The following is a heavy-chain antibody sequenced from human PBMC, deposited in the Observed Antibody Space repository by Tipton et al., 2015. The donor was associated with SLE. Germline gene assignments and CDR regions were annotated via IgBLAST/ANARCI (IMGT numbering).Heavy chain of an antibody. D-gene: IGHD6-13*01. CDR2: IKQDGSEK. J-gene: IGHJ4*02. V-gene: IGHV3-7*01. Sequence: SLRLSCAASGFTFSSYWMSWVRQAPGKGLEWVANIKQDGSEKYYVDSVKGRFTISRDNAKNSLYLQMNSLRAEDTAVYYCAREAAAGTASFDYWGQGTLVTVSS. CDR3: AREAAAGTASFDY. CDR1: GFTFSSYW.